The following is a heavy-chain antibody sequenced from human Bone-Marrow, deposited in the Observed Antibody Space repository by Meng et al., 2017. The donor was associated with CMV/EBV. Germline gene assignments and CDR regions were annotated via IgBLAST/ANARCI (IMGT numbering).Heavy chain of an antibody. CDR2: IYYNGNT. CDR1: GGAISTYY. V-gene: IGHV4-59*01. D-gene: IGHD3-22*01. CDR3: ARGFTMIVG. J-gene: IGHJ4*02. Sequence: SETLSLTCTVSGGAISTYYWSWIRQPPGKGLEWIGYIYYNGNTNYNPSLKSRVTISLDTSKNQFSLKLTSVTAADTAVYYCARGFTMIVGWGQGTLVTVSS.